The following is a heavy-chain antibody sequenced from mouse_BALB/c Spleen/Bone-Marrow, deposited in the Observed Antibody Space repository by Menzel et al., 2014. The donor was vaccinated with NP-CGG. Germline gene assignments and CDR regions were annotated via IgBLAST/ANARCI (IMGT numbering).Heavy chain of an antibody. CDR2: IDPENGDT. D-gene: IGHD2-4*01. CDR1: GFNIKDYY. Sequence: VQLQQPGAEFVRSGASVKLSCTASGFNIKDYYMHWVKQRPEQGLEWIGWIDPENGDTEYAPKFQGKATMTADTSSNTAYLQLSSLTSEDTAVYYCSLYDYDEKRAYWGQGTLVTVSA. CDR3: SLYDYDEKRAY. V-gene: IGHV14-4*02. J-gene: IGHJ3*01.